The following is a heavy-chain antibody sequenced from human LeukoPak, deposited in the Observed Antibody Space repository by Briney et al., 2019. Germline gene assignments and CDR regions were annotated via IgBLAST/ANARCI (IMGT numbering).Heavy chain of an antibody. CDR1: GGSFSSYY. J-gene: IGHJ6*03. D-gene: IGHD3-22*01. V-gene: IGHV4-34*01. Sequence: SETLSLTCAVYGGSFSSYYWSWIRQPPGKGLEWIGEINHSGSTNYNPSLKSRVTISVDTSKNQFSLKLSSVTAADTAVYYGAKGRVSSGYYYVASHYYYMDVWGKGTTVTVSS. CDR3: AKGRVSSGYYYVASHYYYMDV. CDR2: INHSGST.